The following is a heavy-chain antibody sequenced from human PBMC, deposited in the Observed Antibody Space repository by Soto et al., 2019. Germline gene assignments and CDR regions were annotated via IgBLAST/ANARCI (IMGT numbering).Heavy chain of an antibody. CDR1: GGSFSGYY. J-gene: IGHJ6*03. CDR3: ARGLATMVRGVIPKAPYYYYMDV. CDR2: INHSGST. Sequence: PSETLSLTCAVYGGSFSGYYWSWIRQPPGKGLEWIGEINHSGSTNYNPSLKSRVTISVDTSKNQFSLKLSSVTAADTAVYYCARGLATMVRGVIPKAPYYYYMDVWGKGTTVTVSS. D-gene: IGHD3-10*01. V-gene: IGHV4-34*01.